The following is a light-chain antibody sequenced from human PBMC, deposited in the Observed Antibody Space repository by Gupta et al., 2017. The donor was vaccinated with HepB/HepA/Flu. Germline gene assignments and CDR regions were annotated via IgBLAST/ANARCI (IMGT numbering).Light chain of an antibody. CDR3: QQDGSSPVT. V-gene: IGKV3-20*01. CDR2: GAS. Sequence: EIVLTQSPGTLSLPPGERATLSCRASQSVSSSYLAWYQQKPGQAPRLLIYGASSRATGLPDRFSGSGSGTDFTLTISRREPEDFAVYYCQQDGSSPVTFGGGTKVEIK. J-gene: IGKJ4*01. CDR1: QSVSSSY.